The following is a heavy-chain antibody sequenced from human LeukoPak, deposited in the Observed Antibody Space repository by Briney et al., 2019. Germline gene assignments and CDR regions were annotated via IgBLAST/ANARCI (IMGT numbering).Heavy chain of an antibody. CDR3: ARVGNYDFWSGRLDY. J-gene: IGHJ4*02. V-gene: IGHV1-2*02. CDR2: INPNSGGT. D-gene: IGHD3-3*01. CDR1: GYTFTGYY. Sequence: ASVKVSCKASGYTFTGYYMHWVRQAPGQGLEWMGWINPNSGGTNYAQKFQGRVTMTRDTSISTAYMELSRLRSDDTAVYYCARVGNYDFWSGRLDYWGQGTLVTVSS.